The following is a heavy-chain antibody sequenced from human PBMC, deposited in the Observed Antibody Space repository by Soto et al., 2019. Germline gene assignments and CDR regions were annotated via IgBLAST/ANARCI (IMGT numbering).Heavy chain of an antibody. CDR2: LHNSGTT. J-gene: IGHJ5*02. CDR3: ARLPRPNDYESWFDP. D-gene: IGHD4-17*01. CDR1: RSSIPNITSP. V-gene: IGHV4-39*01. Sequence: PSATLSLTCPVPRSSIPNITSPWVLFSQSPGKELEGIGTLHNSGTTYYIPSLMSRFSISVDTSNNQFSLNLSSVTAADTAVYYCARLPRPNDYESWFDPWGQG.